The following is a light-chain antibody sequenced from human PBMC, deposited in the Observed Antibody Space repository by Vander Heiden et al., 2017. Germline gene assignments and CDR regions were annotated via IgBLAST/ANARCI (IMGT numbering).Light chain of an antibody. V-gene: IGLV1-51*01. CDR2: DNN. Sequence: LTQPPSVSAAPGQKVTISCSGSSSNIGNNYVSWYQQLPGTAPKLLIYDNNKRPSGIPDRFSGSKSGTSATLGITGLQTGDEDDYYCGTWDSSLSAGVFGGGTKLTVL. J-gene: IGLJ3*02. CDR1: SSNIGNNY. CDR3: GTWDSSLSAGV.